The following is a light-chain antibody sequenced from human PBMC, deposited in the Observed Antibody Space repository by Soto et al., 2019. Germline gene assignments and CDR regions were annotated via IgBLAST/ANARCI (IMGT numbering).Light chain of an antibody. Sequence: QSVLTQPPSVSGAPGQRVTISCTGSSSNIGAGYDVHWYQQLPGTAPKLLIYGNNNRPSGVPDRFSGSKSGTSASLAITGLQAEDEAGYYCSSYTSSSTRVFGTGTKLTVL. V-gene: IGLV1-40*01. J-gene: IGLJ1*01. CDR3: SSYTSSSTRV. CDR2: GNN. CDR1: SSNIGAGYD.